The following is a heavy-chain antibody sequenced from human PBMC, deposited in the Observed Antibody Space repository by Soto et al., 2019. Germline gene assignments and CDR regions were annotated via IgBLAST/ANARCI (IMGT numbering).Heavy chain of an antibody. D-gene: IGHD6-25*01. CDR1: GGSISSYY. V-gene: IGHV4-59*01. Sequence: QVQLQESGPGLVKPSETLSLTCTVSGGSISSYYWSWIRQPPGKGLEWIGYIHYSGSTNYNPSLRSRVTLSVDPSKTQFSLKLNSVTAADTAVYYCARPHGGSSGWDNWFDPWGQGTLVTVSS. CDR2: IHYSGST. J-gene: IGHJ5*02. CDR3: ARPHGGSSGWDNWFDP.